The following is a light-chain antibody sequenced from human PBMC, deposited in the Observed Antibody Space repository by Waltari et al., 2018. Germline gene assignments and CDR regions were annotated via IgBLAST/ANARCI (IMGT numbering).Light chain of an antibody. CDR3: QSYDSSLSGSGV. CDR2: GNS. J-gene: IGLJ3*02. CDR1: SSNIGAGYD. V-gene: IGLV1-40*01. Sequence: QSVLTQPPSVSGAPGQRVTISCTGSSSNIGAGYDVHWYQQLPGTAPKLLIYGNSNRPSGVRDRFSGSKSGTSASLDIAGLQAEDEADYYCQSYDSSLSGSGVFGGGTKLTVL.